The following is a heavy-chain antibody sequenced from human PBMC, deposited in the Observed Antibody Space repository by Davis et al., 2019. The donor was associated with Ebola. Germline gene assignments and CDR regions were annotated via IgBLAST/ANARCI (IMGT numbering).Heavy chain of an antibody. CDR2: FGTSGDT. V-gene: IGHV3-69-1*01. CDR3: VRVSRNIATGWYRFDAFDI. D-gene: IGHD6-19*01. Sequence: GGSLRLSCAASGLIVSDNYMSWVRQAPGKGLEWVSTFGTSGDTYYADSVKGRFTISRDDAKNSLYLQMNSLRAEDTAIYYCVRVSRNIATGWYRFDAFDIWGQGTLVTVSS. J-gene: IGHJ3*02. CDR1: GLIVSDNY.